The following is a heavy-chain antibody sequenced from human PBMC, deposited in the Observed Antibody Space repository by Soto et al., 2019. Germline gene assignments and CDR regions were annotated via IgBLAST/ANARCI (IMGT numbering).Heavy chain of an antibody. CDR2: INSDGSST. CDR3: ARERTSMIVVGTTDY. Sequence: GGSLRLSCAASGFTFSTYAMNWVRRAPGKGLVWVSRINSDGSSTSYADSVKGRFTISRDNAKNTLYLQMNSLRAEDTAVYYCARERTSMIVVGTTDYWGQGTLVTVSS. J-gene: IGHJ4*02. D-gene: IGHD3-22*01. CDR1: GFTFSTYA. V-gene: IGHV3-74*01.